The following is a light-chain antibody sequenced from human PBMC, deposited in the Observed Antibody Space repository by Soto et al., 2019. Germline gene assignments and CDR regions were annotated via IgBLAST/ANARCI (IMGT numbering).Light chain of an antibody. V-gene: IGKV3-20*01. CDR3: QQYGKLPIT. CDR1: QSVMSNY. CDR2: GAS. J-gene: IGKJ5*01. Sequence: ESVLTQSPGTQSLSPGERATLSCRASQSVMSNYVAWYHQKPGQAPRLLISGASTRAAGIPDRFSGSGSGTDFTLTISSLEPEDFAVYYCQQYGKLPITFGQGTRLEIK.